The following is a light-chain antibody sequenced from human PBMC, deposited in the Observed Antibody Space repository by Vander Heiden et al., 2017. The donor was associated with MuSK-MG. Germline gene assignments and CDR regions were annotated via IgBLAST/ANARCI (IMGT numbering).Light chain of an antibody. CDR3: QQDDSTPLT. CDR2: WAS. J-gene: IGKJ4*01. V-gene: IGKV4-1*01. CDR1: QSVLYSSNNKNY. Sequence: DIVMTQSPDYLAVSLGERATINCKSSQSVLYSSNNKNYLAWYQQKPGQPPKLLIYWASTRESGVPDRFSGSGSGTDFTLTISSLQAEDVAVYYCQQDDSTPLTFGGGTKVXIK.